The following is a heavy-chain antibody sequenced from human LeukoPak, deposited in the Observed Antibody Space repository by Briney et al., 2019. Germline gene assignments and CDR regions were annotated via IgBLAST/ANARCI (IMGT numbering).Heavy chain of an antibody. D-gene: IGHD2-2*02. Sequence: EIXHSGSTNYHPSLKSRLTISVDTSKNQFSLKLSSVTAADTAVYYCARGDCSSTSCYTDPYYFDYWGQGTLVTVSS. CDR3: ARGDCSSTSCYTDPYYFDY. J-gene: IGHJ4*02. CDR2: IXHSGST. V-gene: IGHV4-34*01.